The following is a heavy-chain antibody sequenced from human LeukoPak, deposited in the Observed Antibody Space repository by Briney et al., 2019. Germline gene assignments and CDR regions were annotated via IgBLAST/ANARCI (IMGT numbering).Heavy chain of an antibody. J-gene: IGHJ5*02. CDR3: TTDYGITMVRGDRSVDP. CDR2: IKSKTDGGTT. CDR1: GFTFSNAW. Sequence: PGGSLRLSCAASGFTFSNAWMSWVRQAPGKGLEWVGRIKSKTDGGTTDYAAPVKGRFTISRDDSKNTLYLQMNSLKTEDTAVYYCTTDYGITMVRGDRSVDPWGQGTLVTVSS. D-gene: IGHD3-10*01. V-gene: IGHV3-15*01.